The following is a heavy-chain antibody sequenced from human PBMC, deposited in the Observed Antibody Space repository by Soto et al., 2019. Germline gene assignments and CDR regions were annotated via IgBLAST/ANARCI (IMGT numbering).Heavy chain of an antibody. CDR3: ARHKKNADAFLDY. CDR2: IDPSDSYT. V-gene: IGHV5-10-1*01. Sequence: GESLKISCKGSGYSFPTYWISWVRQMPGKGLEWMGRIDPSDSYTSYRPSFQGHVTISVDKSISTAYLQLSSLQASDTAMYYCARHKKNADAFLDYWGQGTLVTVPS. J-gene: IGHJ4*02. CDR1: GYSFPTYW. D-gene: IGHD2-8*01.